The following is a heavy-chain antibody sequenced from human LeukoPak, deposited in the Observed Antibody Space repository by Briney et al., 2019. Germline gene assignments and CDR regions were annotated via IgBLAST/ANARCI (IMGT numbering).Heavy chain of an antibody. CDR1: GYTFTSYG. CDR2: ISAYNGNT. CDR3: ARLGIAAAGIVGPYYYYYGMDV. J-gene: IGHJ6*02. Sequence: ASVKVSCKASGYTFTSYGISWVRQAPGRGLEWMGWISAYNGNTNYAQKLQGRVTMTTDTSTSTAYMELRSLRSDDTAVYYCARLGIAAAGIVGPYYYYYGMDVWGQGTTVTVSS. D-gene: IGHD6-13*01. V-gene: IGHV1-18*01.